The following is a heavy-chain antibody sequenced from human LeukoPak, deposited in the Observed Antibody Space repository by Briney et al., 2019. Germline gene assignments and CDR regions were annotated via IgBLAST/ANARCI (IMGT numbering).Heavy chain of an antibody. CDR2: INHSGST. J-gene: IGHJ4*02. Sequence: SETLSLTCAVYGGSFSGYYWSWIRQPPGKGLEWIGEINHSGSTNYNPSLKSRVTISVDTSRNQFSLKLSSVTAADTAVYYCARCFGRYYYDSSGYLDFWGQGTLVTVSS. D-gene: IGHD3-22*01. V-gene: IGHV4-34*01. CDR1: GGSFSGYY. CDR3: ARCFGRYYYDSSGYLDF.